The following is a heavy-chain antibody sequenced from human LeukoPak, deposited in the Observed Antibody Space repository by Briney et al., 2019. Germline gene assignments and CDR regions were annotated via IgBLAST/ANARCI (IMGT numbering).Heavy chain of an antibody. V-gene: IGHV1-69*05. CDR1: GGTFSSYA. D-gene: IGHD2-21*02. Sequence: SVKVSCKASGGTFSSYAISWVRQAPGQGLEWMGGIIPIFGTANYAQKFQGRVTITTDESTSTAYMELSSLRSEDTAVYYCAILAYCGGDCYYNWSDPWGQGTLVTVSS. CDR3: AILAYCGGDCYYNWSDP. CDR2: IIPIFGTA. J-gene: IGHJ5*02.